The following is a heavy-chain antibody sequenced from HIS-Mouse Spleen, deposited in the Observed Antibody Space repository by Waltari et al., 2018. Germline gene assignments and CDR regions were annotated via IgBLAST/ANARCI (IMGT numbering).Heavy chain of an antibody. J-gene: IGHJ4*02. V-gene: IGHV3-30*18. Sequence: QVQLVESGGGVVQPGRSLRLSCAASGFPFSRYGMPWVRQAPGKGLEWVAVISYDGSNKYYADSVKGRFTISRDNSKNTLYLQMNSLRAEDTAVYYCAKVNSGSYYFDYWGQGTLVTVSS. D-gene: IGHD1-26*01. CDR3: AKVNSGSYYFDY. CDR2: ISYDGSNK. CDR1: GFPFSRYG.